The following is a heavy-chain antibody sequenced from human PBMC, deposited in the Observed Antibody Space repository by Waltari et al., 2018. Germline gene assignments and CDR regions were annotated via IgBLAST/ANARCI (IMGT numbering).Heavy chain of an antibody. D-gene: IGHD2-15*01. J-gene: IGHJ3*02. CDR1: GYTFTSYY. CDR2: INPRGGST. V-gene: IGHV1-46*01. CDR3: ARAGSAQDAFDI. Sequence: QVQLVQSGAEVTKPGASVKVSCKASGYTFTSYYMHWVRQAPGQGLEWMGIINPRGGSTTDAQKFQGRVTMTRDTSTSTVYMELSSLRLEDTAVYYCARAGSAQDAFDIWGQGTMVTVSS.